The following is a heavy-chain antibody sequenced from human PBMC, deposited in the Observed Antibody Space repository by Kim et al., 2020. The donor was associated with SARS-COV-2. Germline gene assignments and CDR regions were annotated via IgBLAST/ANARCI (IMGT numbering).Heavy chain of an antibody. CDR3: SGGPSRFHWHYG. CDR2: IFYSGSI. Sequence: SETLSLTCTGSGGSVSSGDHYWTWIRQHSGMGLEWIGYIFYSGSIFYNPSLQRRITLSLDTSKNQSSLKLTSMTAADTAVYFCSGGPSRFHWHYG. D-gene: IGHD1-1*01. V-gene: IGHV4-31*03. CDR1: GGSVSSGDHY. J-gene: IGHJ6*01.